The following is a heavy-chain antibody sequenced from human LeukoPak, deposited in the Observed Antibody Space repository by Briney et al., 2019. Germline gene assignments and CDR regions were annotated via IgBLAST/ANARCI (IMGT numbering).Heavy chain of an antibody. V-gene: IGHV3-73*01. CDR2: IRSKTNSYAT. J-gene: IGHJ4*02. D-gene: IGHD1-1*01. CDR3: TRYNVGFES. CDR1: GFTFSGSA. Sequence: GGSLRLSCAASGFTFSGSAMHWVRQAAGEGREWVGRIRSKTNSYATSYAASVKGRFALSRDDSKNTAYLQMNSLKTEDTAVYYCTRYNVGFESWGQGTLVTVSS.